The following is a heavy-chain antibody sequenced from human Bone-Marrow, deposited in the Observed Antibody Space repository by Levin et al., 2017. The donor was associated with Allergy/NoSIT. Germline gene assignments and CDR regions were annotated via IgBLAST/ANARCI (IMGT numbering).Heavy chain of an antibody. D-gene: IGHD3-3*01. CDR2: FDPEDGET. Sequence: PEASVKVSCKVSGYTLTELSMHWVRQAPGKGLEWMGIFDPEDGETIYAQKFQGRVTMTEDTSTDTAYMELSSLRSEDTAVYYCATRHGGDFWSGYKRYYMDVWGKGTTVTVSS. CDR1: GYTLTELS. V-gene: IGHV1-24*01. J-gene: IGHJ6*03. CDR3: ATRHGGDFWSGYKRYYMDV.